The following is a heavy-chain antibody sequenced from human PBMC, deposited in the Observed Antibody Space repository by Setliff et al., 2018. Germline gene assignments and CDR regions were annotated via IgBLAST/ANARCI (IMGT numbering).Heavy chain of an antibody. V-gene: IGHV3-48*01. J-gene: IGHJ4*02. CDR1: GFTFSSYW. CDR2: ISSDSRTI. Sequence: LRLSCAASGFTFSSYWMSWVRQAPGRGLEWISFISSDSRTIYYADSVKGRFTISRDNAKNSLYLQMNSLRAEDTAVYYCAGPSFDYWGQGTLVTVSS. CDR3: AGPSFDY.